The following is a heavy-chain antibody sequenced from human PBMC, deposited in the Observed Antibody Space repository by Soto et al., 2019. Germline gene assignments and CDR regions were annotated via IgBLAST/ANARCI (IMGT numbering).Heavy chain of an antibody. Sequence: PSEALSVMSNVSGGSISSDYWSWIRQPAGKALELIARISTTASTNYNLSLKSRVPMSVDTSKNQFSLKLSSVTAADTAVYYCARDLRCSSTSCSYFAYWGQGTLVTVSS. V-gene: IGHV4-4*07. CDR2: ISTTAST. CDR3: ARDLRCSSTSCSYFAY. J-gene: IGHJ4*02. D-gene: IGHD2-2*01. CDR1: GGSISSDY.